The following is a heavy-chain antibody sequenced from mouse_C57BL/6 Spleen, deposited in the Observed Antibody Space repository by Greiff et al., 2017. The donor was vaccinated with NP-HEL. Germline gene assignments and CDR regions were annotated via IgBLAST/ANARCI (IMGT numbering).Heavy chain of an antibody. Sequence: EVKVIESGEGLVKPGGSLKLSCAASGFTFSSYALSWVRQTPEKRLEWVAYISSGGDYISYSDTVKGRFPISRDNGRNTLYLQRSSLKSEDTAMYYCTRDDGNYLFDDWGQGTTLTVSS. J-gene: IGHJ2*01. CDR1: GFTFSSYA. CDR2: ISSGGDYI. V-gene: IGHV5-9-1*02. CDR3: TRDDGNYLFDD. D-gene: IGHD2-3*01.